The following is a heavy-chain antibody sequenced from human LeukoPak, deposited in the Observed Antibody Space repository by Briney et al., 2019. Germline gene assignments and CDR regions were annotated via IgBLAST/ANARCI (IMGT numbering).Heavy chain of an antibody. Sequence: SGTLSLTCAVSGGSISSSNWWSWVRQPPGKGLEWIGEINHSGLTNYNPSLKSRVTISLDTSKNQFSLKLSSVTAADTAVYYCARHLRQLWWPPGAFDIWGQGTMVTVSS. CDR1: GGSISSSNW. J-gene: IGHJ3*02. V-gene: IGHV4-4*02. CDR3: ARHLRQLWWPPGAFDI. CDR2: INHSGLT. D-gene: IGHD5-18*01.